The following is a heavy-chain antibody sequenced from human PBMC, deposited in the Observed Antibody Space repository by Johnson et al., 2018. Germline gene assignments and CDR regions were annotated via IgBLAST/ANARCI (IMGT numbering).Heavy chain of an antibody. V-gene: IGHV3-11*04. CDR3: AKGHSSGWLGDFDYYYYMDV. J-gene: IGHJ6*03. Sequence: QVQLVQSGGGLVKPGGSLRLSCAASGFTFSDYYMSWIRQAPGKGLEWVSYISSSGSTIYYADSVKGRFTISRENAKNSLYLQMNSRRAEDTAVFYCAKGHSSGWLGDFDYYYYMDVWGKGTTVTVSS. CDR1: GFTFSDYY. CDR2: ISSSGSTI. D-gene: IGHD6-19*01.